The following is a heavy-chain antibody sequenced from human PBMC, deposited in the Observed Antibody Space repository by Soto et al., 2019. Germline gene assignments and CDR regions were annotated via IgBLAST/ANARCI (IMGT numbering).Heavy chain of an antibody. V-gene: IGHV3-30*18. CDR3: AKDTDKMGAQYYFDY. Sequence: PGGSLRLSCAASGFTFSTYGMHWVRQAPGKGLEWVAVISYDGRNKYHADSVKGRFTISRDNSKNTVYLQMNSLRAEDTAVYYCAKDTDKMGAQYYFDYWGQGTLVTVSS. CDR2: ISYDGRNK. CDR1: GFTFSTYG. D-gene: IGHD1-26*01. J-gene: IGHJ4*02.